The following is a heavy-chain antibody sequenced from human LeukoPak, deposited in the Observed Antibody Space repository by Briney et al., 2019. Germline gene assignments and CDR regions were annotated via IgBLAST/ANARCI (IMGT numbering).Heavy chain of an antibody. J-gene: IGHJ4*02. D-gene: IGHD3-16*02. CDR2: INHSGST. CDR3: ARGGSDYVLGSYRYKGCFDY. CDR1: GGSFSGYY. V-gene: IGHV4-34*01. Sequence: SETLSLTCAVYGGSFSGYYWSWIRQPPGKGLEWIGEINHSGSTNYNPSLKSRVTISMDTSKSQFSLRLSSVTAADTAVYYCARGGSDYVLGSYRYKGCFDYWGQGALVTASS.